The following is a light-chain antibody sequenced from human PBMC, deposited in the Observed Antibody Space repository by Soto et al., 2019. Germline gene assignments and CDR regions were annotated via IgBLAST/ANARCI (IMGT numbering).Light chain of an antibody. CDR1: SADVGGYNF. V-gene: IGLV2-8*01. CDR3: ASYAGSQNYV. CDR2: EVS. J-gene: IGLJ1*01. Sequence: QSALTQPPSASGSLGQSVTISCTGTSADVGGYNFVSWYQQHPGKAPKLMIFEVSQRPSGVPDRFSGSKSGNTASLTVSELQAEDEAEYYCASYAGSQNYVFGTGTKVTVL.